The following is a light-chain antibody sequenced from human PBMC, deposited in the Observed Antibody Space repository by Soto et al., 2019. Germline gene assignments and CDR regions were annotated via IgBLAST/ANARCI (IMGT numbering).Light chain of an antibody. CDR2: GAS. Sequence: EIVMTQSPATLSVSPGERVTLSCRASQSVSSRLAWYHQKPGQSPRLLIYGASTRATGIPARFSGSGSGTEFTLTLSSLQSEDFGLYYCHQYNNFWTFGQGTKVDI. J-gene: IGKJ1*01. CDR3: HQYNNFWT. CDR1: QSVSSR. V-gene: IGKV3-15*01.